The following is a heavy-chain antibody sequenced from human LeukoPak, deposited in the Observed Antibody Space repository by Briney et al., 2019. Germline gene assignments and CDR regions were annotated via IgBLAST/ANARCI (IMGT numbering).Heavy chain of an antibody. Sequence: GGSLRLSCAASGFTFSSSAMSWVRQAPGKGLEWVSAISGSGGSTYYADSVKGRFTISRDNSKNTLYLQMNSLRVEDTAVYYCAKVLLARAYYYGMDVWGQGTTVAVSS. CDR2: ISGSGGST. D-gene: IGHD2-15*01. J-gene: IGHJ6*02. CDR1: GFTFSSSA. V-gene: IGHV3-23*01. CDR3: AKVLLARAYYYGMDV.